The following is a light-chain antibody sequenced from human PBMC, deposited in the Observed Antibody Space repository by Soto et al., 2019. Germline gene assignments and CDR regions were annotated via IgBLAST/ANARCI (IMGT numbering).Light chain of an antibody. CDR2: DVS. J-gene: IGLJ2*01. V-gene: IGLV2-14*01. CDR1: SRYVGAYDY. CDR3: SSYTSTTTPVI. Sequence: QSVLTQPASVSGSPGQSITISCTGTSRYVGAYDYVSWYQQHPGKAPKLMIYDVSNRPSGVSNRFSGSKSGNTASLTISGLPAEDEADYYCSSYTSTTTPVIFGGGTKLTVL.